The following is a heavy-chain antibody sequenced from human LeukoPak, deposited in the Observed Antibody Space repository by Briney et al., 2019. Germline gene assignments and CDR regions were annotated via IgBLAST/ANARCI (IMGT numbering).Heavy chain of an antibody. Sequence: GRSLRLSCAASGFTFSSYAMHWVRQAPGKGLEWVAVISYDGSNKYYADSVKGRFTISRDNSKNTLYLQKNSLRAEDTAVYYCARDRGQWLAQAYGMDVWGQGTTVTVSS. J-gene: IGHJ6*02. V-gene: IGHV3-30-3*01. CDR2: ISYDGSNK. CDR3: ARDRGQWLAQAYGMDV. CDR1: GFTFSSYA. D-gene: IGHD6-19*01.